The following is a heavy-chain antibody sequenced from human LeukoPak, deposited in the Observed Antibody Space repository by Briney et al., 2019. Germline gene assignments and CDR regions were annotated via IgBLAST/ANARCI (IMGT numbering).Heavy chain of an antibody. Sequence: PSETLSLTCTVSGGSISSGGYYWNWIRQHPGKGLEWIGYIFHSGSTFYNPSLKSRITISVDTSKNQFSLKLSSVTAADTAVYYCARLVAQKFREEFRSYYWFFDLWGRGTLVTVSS. V-gene: IGHV4-31*03. D-gene: IGHD3-10*01. CDR1: GGSISSGGYY. CDR3: ARLVAQKFREEFRSYYWFFDL. J-gene: IGHJ2*01. CDR2: IFHSGST.